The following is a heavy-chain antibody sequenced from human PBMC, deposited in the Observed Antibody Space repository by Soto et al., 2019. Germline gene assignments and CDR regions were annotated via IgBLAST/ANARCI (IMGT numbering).Heavy chain of an antibody. CDR2: GSYSGTT. CDR3: ARGATVTQYDY. V-gene: IGHV4-61*01. D-gene: IGHD4-17*01. CDR1: GVSVSSDSCY. Sequence: SETLSLTCTVSGVSVSSDSCYWAWIRQPPGKGLEWIGFGSYSGTTNYKPSLKSRVTISVDTSRSQISLKVSSLTAADTAVYYCARGATVTQYDYWGQGTLVTVSS. J-gene: IGHJ4*02.